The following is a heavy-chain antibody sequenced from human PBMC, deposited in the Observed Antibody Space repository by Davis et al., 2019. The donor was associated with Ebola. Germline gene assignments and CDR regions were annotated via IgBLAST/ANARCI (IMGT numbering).Heavy chain of an antibody. CDR2: IRSKAYGGTT. CDR1: GFTFGDYA. Sequence: GESLKISCPASGFTFGDYAMSWVRQAPGKGLEWVGFIRSKAYGGTTEYAATVKGRFTISRDDSKSIAYLQMNSLKTEDTAVYYCTRGDGGAVVDWGQGTLVTVS. J-gene: IGHJ4*02. D-gene: IGHD2-15*01. V-gene: IGHV3-49*04. CDR3: TRGDGGAVVD.